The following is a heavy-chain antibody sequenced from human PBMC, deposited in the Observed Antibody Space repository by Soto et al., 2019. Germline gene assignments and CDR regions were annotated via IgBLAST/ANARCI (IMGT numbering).Heavy chain of an antibody. CDR2: INPNSGGT. CDR3: ARRGNYYGSGTEVYYGMDV. Sequence: GASVKVSCKASGYTFTGYYMHWVRQAPGQGLEWMGWINPNSGGTNYAQKFQGWVTMTRDTSISTAYMELSRLRSDDTAVYYCARRGNYYGSGTEVYYGMDVWGQGTTVTVSS. J-gene: IGHJ6*02. D-gene: IGHD3-10*01. CDR1: GYTFTGYY. V-gene: IGHV1-2*04.